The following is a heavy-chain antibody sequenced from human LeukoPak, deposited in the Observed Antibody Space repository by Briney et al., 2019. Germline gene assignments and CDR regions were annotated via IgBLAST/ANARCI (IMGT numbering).Heavy chain of an antibody. CDR3: ARDPSYYDFWSGYYLASRWFDP. J-gene: IGHJ5*02. Sequence: PSETLSLTCAVYGGSFSGYYWSWIRQPPGKGLEWIGEINHSGSTNYNPSLKSRVTISVDTSKNQFSLKLSSVTAADTAVYYCARDPSYYDFWSGYYLASRWFDPWGQGTLVTVSS. CDR1: GGSFSGYY. D-gene: IGHD3-3*01. V-gene: IGHV4-34*01. CDR2: INHSGST.